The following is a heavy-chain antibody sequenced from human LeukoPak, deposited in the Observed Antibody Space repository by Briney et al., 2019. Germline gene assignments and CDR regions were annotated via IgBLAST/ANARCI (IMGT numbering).Heavy chain of an antibody. J-gene: IGHJ3*02. Sequence: SETLSLTCTVSGGPIRSSYYYWGWIRQPPGKGLEWIGSIYDSGSTYYNPSLKSRVTISVDMSKNQFSLKLNSVTAADTAVYYCARYYYDSSGYPGDAFDIWGQGTMVTVSS. CDR1: GGPIRSSYYY. CDR3: ARYYYDSSGYPGDAFDI. V-gene: IGHV4-39*01. D-gene: IGHD3-22*01. CDR2: IYDSGST.